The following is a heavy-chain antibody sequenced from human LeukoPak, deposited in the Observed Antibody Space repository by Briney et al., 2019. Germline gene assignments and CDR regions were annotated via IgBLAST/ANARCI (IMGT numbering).Heavy chain of an antibody. D-gene: IGHD5-24*01. CDR2: IFYTGST. Sequence: PSETLSLTCTVSGGSINSYYWSWIRQPPGKGLEWIGYIFYTGSTSYNPSLNSRVTISVDTSKNQFSLKLISVTAADTAVYYCALSRDGYKLDYWGQGTLVTVSS. V-gene: IGHV4-59*01. J-gene: IGHJ4*02. CDR1: GGSINSYY. CDR3: ALSRDGYKLDY.